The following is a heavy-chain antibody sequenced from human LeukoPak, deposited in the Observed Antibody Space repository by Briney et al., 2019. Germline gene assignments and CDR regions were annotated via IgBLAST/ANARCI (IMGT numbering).Heavy chain of an antibody. V-gene: IGHV4-39*07. CDR1: GGSISSSSYY. J-gene: IGHJ3*02. CDR2: IYYSGST. CDR3: ARGGDRYQRKNWNYPYAFDI. Sequence: SETLSPTCTVSGGSISSSSYYWGWIRQPPGKGLEWIGSIYYSGSTYYNPSLKSRVTISVDTSKNQFSLKLSSVTAADTAVYYCARGGDRYQRKNWNYPYAFDIWGQGTMVTVSS. D-gene: IGHD1-7*01.